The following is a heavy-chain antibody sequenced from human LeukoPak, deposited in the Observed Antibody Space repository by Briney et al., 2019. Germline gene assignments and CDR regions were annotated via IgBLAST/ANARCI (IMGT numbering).Heavy chain of an antibody. D-gene: IGHD3-9*01. Sequence: GASVKVSCKVSGYTLTELSMHWVRQAPGKGLEWMGGFDPEDGETIYAQKFQGRVTMTEDTSTDTAYMELSSLRSEDTAVYYCATGGSAFDWLPYYVDYWGQGTLVTVSS. J-gene: IGHJ4*02. CDR2: FDPEDGET. CDR1: GYTLTELS. CDR3: ATGGSAFDWLPYYVDY. V-gene: IGHV1-24*01.